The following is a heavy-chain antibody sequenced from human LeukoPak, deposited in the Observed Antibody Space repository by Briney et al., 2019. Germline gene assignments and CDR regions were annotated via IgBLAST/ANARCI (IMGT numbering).Heavy chain of an antibody. V-gene: IGHV3-30*01. CDR2: VSPDGSVE. J-gene: IGHJ6*03. CDR1: GFTFSSFP. CDR3: ARASITSPYYHYYMDV. Sequence: PGRSLRLSCAASGFTFSSFPMHWVRQAPGKGLEWVVVVSPDGSVENYADSVKGRFTISRDNSKNTVYLQMNSLRTEDTAVYYCARASITSPYYHYYMDVWGKGTTVTVSS. D-gene: IGHD3-10*01.